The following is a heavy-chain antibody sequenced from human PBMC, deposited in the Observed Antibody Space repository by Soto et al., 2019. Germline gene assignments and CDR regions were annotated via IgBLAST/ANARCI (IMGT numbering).Heavy chain of an antibody. D-gene: IGHD2-15*01. V-gene: IGHV1-3*01. CDR3: ASAPGTVAALRAYYFDY. CDR1: GYSFTTYA. Sequence: ASVKVCCKASGYSFTTYALHWVRQAPGQRLEWMGWINAGNGDTKYSEKFQGRVTINRNTAANTAYMELSSLRYDDTSVYYCASAPGTVAALRAYYFDYWGQGTPATVSS. CDR2: INAGNGDT. J-gene: IGHJ4*02.